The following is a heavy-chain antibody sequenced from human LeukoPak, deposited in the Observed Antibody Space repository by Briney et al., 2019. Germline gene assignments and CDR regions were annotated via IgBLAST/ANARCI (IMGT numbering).Heavy chain of an antibody. Sequence: SETLSLTCTVSGGSISSGSYYWSWIRQPAGKGLEWIGRIYTSGSTNHDPSLKSRVTISVDTSKNQFSLKLSSVTAADTAVYYCARDRYDYGDFDYWGQGTLVTVSS. D-gene: IGHD4-17*01. CDR1: GGSISSGSYY. CDR3: ARDRYDYGDFDY. CDR2: IYTSGST. J-gene: IGHJ4*02. V-gene: IGHV4-61*02.